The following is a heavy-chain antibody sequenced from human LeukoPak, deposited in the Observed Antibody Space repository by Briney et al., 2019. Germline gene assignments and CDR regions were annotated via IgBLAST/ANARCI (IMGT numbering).Heavy chain of an antibody. J-gene: IGHJ4*02. CDR3: AKDIGDVRSPSGY. V-gene: IGHV3-23*01. CDR2: ISGSGGST. D-gene: IGHD3-10*01. Sequence: SGGSLRLSCAASGFTFSSYAMSGVRQAPGEGVEWGSAISGSGGSTYSADAVKGRFTISRDNSNNTLYLQINSLRAEDTAVYYCAKDIGDVRSPSGYWGQGTLVTVSS. CDR1: GFTFSSYA.